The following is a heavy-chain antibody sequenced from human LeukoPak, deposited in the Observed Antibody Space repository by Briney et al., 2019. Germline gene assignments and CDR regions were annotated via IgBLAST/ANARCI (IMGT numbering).Heavy chain of an antibody. Sequence: GGSLRLSCAASGFTFSSYAMSWVRQAPGKGLEWVSAISGSGGSTYYADSVKGWFTISRDNSKNTLYVQMNSLRAEDTAVYYCASPYDILTGYLYYMDVWGKGTTVTVSS. V-gene: IGHV3-23*01. CDR1: GFTFSSYA. J-gene: IGHJ6*03. CDR3: ASPYDILTGYLYYMDV. CDR2: ISGSGGST. D-gene: IGHD3-9*01.